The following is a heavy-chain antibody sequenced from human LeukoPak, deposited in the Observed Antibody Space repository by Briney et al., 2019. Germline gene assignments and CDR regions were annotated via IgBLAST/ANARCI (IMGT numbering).Heavy chain of an antibody. V-gene: IGHV5-51*01. J-gene: IGHJ4*02. CDR1: GYSFTSYW. CDR3: ASLGYCSSTSCEYYFDY. D-gene: IGHD2-2*01. Sequence: GESLKISCKGSGYSFTSYWIGWVRQMPGKGLEWMGIIYPGDSDTRYSPSFQGQVTISADKSISTTYLQWSSLKASDTAMYYCASLGYCSSTSCEYYFDYWGRGTLVTVSS. CDR2: IYPGDSDT.